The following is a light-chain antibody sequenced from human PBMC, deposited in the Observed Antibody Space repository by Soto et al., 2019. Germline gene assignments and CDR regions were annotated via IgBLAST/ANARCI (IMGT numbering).Light chain of an antibody. CDR3: QQYSTYTPRT. Sequence: DIQRTQSPSTLSASLGDRLTMTCLSSQSISIWLAWYQQKPGKAPKILIYKASSLESGVPSRFSGSGSGTEFTLTISSLQPDDFATYYCQQYSTYTPRTFGQGTKVDI. CDR2: KAS. J-gene: IGKJ1*01. V-gene: IGKV1-5*03. CDR1: QSISIW.